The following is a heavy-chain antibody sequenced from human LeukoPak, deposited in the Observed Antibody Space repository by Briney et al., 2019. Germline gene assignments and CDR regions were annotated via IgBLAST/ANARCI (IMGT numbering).Heavy chain of an antibody. J-gene: IGHJ5*02. CDR3: AKEGSRRRFDLDP. V-gene: IGHV3-23*01. CDR2: AGTGSDT. Sequence: PGGSLRLSCAASGFTFSNFAMSWVRQAPGKGLEWVSAAGTGSDTSYADSVKGRFTISRDNSKNTLYLQVNSLGAEDTAVYYCAKEGSRRRFDLDPWGQGTLVTVSS. CDR1: GFTFSNFA. D-gene: IGHD3-16*01.